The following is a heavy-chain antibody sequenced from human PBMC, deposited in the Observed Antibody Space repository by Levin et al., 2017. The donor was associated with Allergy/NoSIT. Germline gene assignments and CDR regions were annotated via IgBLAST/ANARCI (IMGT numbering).Heavy chain of an antibody. CDR3: ARSPGGPRFFDY. V-gene: IGHV3-64*01. J-gene: IGHJ4*02. D-gene: IGHD4-23*01. CDR1: GFTFSSYA. CDR2: ISSNGGST. Sequence: GESLKISCAASGFTFSSYALHWVRQAPGKGLECVSGISSNGGSTYYANSVKGRFTVSRDNSKNTLYLQMGSLRAEDMAVYYCARSPGGPRFFDYWGQGTLVTVSS.